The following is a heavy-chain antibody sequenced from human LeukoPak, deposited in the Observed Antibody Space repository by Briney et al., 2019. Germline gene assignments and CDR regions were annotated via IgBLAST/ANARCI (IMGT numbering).Heavy chain of an antibody. V-gene: IGHV3-23*01. CDR1: GFAFSNYA. CDR2: ISTTGAGT. D-gene: IGHD3-22*01. Sequence: PGGSLRLSCAAPGFAFSNYAMAWVRQAPGKGLAWVSAISTTGAGTYYADSVRGRFTISRDNSKNTLYLQMYSLRAEDTAVYYCAKRLDSSGSYYFDLWGRGTLVTLSS. CDR3: AKRLDSSGSYYFDL. J-gene: IGHJ2*01.